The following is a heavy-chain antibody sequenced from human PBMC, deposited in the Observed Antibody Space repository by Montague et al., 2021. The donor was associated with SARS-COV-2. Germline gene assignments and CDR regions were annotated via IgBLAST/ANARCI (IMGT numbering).Heavy chain of an antibody. CDR1: GFSLSTSVMS. D-gene: IGHD5-24*01. Sequence: PALVKPTQTLTLTCTFSGFSLSTSVMSVSWIRQPPGKALEWLARIDWDDYEFYSTSLKTRLTISKDTSKNQVVLTMTNMDPVDTATYYCERCRDVYKSGLYFDYWGQGTLVTVSS. J-gene: IGHJ4*02. CDR2: IDWDDYE. V-gene: IGHV2-70*17. CDR3: ERCRDVYKSGLYFDY.